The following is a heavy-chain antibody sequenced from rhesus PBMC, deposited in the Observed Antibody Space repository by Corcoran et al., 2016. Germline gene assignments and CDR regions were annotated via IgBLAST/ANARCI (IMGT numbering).Heavy chain of an antibody. CDR3: MRRLSSHYGLDS. J-gene: IGHJ6*01. CDR2: IYPSNGNT. V-gene: IGHV1S9*01. Sequence: QVQLVQSGAEVKKPGASVKLSCKASGYPFTSYYINWVRTAPGNVLEWMGWIYPSNGNTGDAQKFQGRVTMTRDTSTSTAYMELRSLRSEDTAVYYCMRRLSSHYGLDSWGQGVVVTVSS. D-gene: IGHD4-29*01. CDR1: GYPFTSYY.